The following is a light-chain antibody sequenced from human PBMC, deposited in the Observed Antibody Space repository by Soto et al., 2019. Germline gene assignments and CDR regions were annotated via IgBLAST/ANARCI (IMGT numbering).Light chain of an antibody. V-gene: IGKV3-20*01. Sequence: EIVLTQSPVTLSLSPGERATLSCRASQSVTSSYLAWYQQKPGQAPRLLIYAASSRATGIPDRFSGSGSGTDFTLTISRLEPEDFAVYYCQQYGNSPKTFGQGTKVDIK. CDR3: QQYGNSPKT. CDR1: QSVTSSY. CDR2: AAS. J-gene: IGKJ1*01.